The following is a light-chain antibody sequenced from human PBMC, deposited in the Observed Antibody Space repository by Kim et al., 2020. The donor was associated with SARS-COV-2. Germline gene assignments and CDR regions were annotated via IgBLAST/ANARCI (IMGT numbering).Light chain of an antibody. J-gene: IGKJ1*01. CDR3: QQANSFPRT. CDR1: QGISSW. CDR2: AAS. V-gene: IGKV1D-12*01. Sequence: DIQMTQSPSSVSASVGDRVTITCRASQGISSWLAWYQQKPGKAPKLLIYAASSLQSGVPSRFSGSGSGTDFTLQPEDFATYYCQQANSFPRTFGQGTKVDIK.